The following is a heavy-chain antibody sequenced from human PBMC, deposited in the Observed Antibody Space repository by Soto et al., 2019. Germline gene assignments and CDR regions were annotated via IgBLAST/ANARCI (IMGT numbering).Heavy chain of an antibody. D-gene: IGHD3-3*01. V-gene: IGHV4-39*01. CDR1: GGSISSSSYY. Sequence: QLQLQESGPGLVKPSETLSLTCTVSGGSISSSSYYWGWIRQPPGKGLEWIGSIYYSGSTYYNPSLKSPAAISVDTSKNQFSLKLSSVTAADAAVYYCARRTEWSGYVDYWGQGTLVTVSS. CDR2: IYYSGST. J-gene: IGHJ4*02. CDR3: ARRTEWSGYVDY.